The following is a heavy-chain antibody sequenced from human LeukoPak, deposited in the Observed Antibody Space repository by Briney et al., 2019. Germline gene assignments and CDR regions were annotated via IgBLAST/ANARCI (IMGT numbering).Heavy chain of an antibody. CDR1: GFAFDNYA. CDR2: ISWSSGTV. D-gene: IGHD2/OR15-2a*01. V-gene: IGHV3-9*01. J-gene: IGHJ4*02. CDR3: ARANSSSATRNFFDY. Sequence: SGTSLRPSCAASGFAFDNYAMHWVRQGPGRGLEWVSDISWSSGTVDYADSVKGRFIISRDNAKNSLYLEMKDLRTEDTAFYYCARANSSSATRNFFDYWGQGTLVTVSS.